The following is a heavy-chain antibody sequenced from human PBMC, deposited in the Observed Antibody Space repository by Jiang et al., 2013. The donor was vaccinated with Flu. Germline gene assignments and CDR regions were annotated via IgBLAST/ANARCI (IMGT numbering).Heavy chain of an antibody. CDR2: IHHSGRT. CDR1: GGSITSYY. CDR3: AAAGSVWFRTFDY. V-gene: IGHV4-59*08. J-gene: IGHJ4*02. Sequence: VQLVESGPGLLKPSETLSLTCTVSGGSITSYYWNWIRQTPGKGLEWIADIHHSGRTNYNPSLKSRVTISVDTSKSQFSLRLRSVTAADTAVYYCAAAGSVWFRTFDYVGPGKPWSPSPQ. D-gene: IGHD6-19*01.